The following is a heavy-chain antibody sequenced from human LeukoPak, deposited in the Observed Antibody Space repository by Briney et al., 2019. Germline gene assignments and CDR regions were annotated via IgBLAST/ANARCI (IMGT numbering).Heavy chain of an antibody. Sequence: SVKVSCKASGGTFSCYAISWVRQAPGQGLEWMGRIIPIFGTANYAQKFQGRVTTTTDESTSTAYMELSSLRSEDTAVYYCARDTYYYDSSDDYWGQGTLVTVSS. CDR3: ARDTYYYDSSDDY. J-gene: IGHJ4*02. CDR2: IIPIFGTA. D-gene: IGHD3-22*01. V-gene: IGHV1-69*05. CDR1: GGTFSCYA.